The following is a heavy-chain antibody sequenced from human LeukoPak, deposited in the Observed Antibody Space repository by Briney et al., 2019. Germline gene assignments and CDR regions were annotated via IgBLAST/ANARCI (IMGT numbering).Heavy chain of an antibody. CDR3: ARGYLGRSVVAATPYFDY. CDR1: GFTFDDYG. Sequence: GGSLRLSCAASGFTFDDYGMSWVRQAPGKGLEWVSGINWNGGSTGYADSVKGRFTISRDNAKNSLYLQMNSLRAEDTALYYCARGYLGRSVVAATPYFDYWGQGTLVTVSS. J-gene: IGHJ4*02. CDR2: INWNGGST. D-gene: IGHD2-15*01. V-gene: IGHV3-20*04.